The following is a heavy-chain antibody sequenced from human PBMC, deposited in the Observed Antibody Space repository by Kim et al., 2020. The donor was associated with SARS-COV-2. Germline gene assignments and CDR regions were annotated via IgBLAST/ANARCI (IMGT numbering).Heavy chain of an antibody. J-gene: IGHJ3*02. CDR1: GGSISSSSYY. V-gene: IGHV4-39*01. CDR2: IYYSGST. CDR3: ARHLGWDDAFDI. D-gene: IGHD1-26*01. Sequence: SETLSLTCTVSGGSISSSSYYWGWIRQPPGKGLEWIGSIYYSGSTYYNPSLKSRVTISVDTSKNQFSLKLSSVTAADTAVYYCARHLGWDDAFDIWGQGT.